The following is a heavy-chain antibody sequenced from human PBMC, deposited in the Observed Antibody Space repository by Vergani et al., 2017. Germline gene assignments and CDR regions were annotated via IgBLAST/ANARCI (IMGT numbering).Heavy chain of an antibody. CDR2: ISSSSSYI. CDR3: ARDDSSGYSHDY. V-gene: IGHV3-21*01. Sequence: EVQLLESGGGLVQPGGSLRLSCAASGFTFSSYSMNWVRQAPGKGLEWVSSISSSSSYIYYADSVKGRFTISRDNAKNSLYLQMNSLRAEDTAVYYCARDDSSGYSHDYWGQGTLVTVSS. D-gene: IGHD3-22*01. CDR1: GFTFSSYS. J-gene: IGHJ4*02.